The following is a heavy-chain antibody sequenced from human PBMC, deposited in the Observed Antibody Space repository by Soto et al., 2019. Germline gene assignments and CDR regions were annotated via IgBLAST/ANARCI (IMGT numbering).Heavy chain of an antibody. CDR1: GGSISSYY. Sequence: SETLSLTSTVSGGSISSYYWSWIRQPPGKGLEWIGYIYYSGSTNYNPSLKSRVTISVDTSKNQFSLKLSSVTAADTAVYYCARVYAYYFDYWGQGTLVTVSS. J-gene: IGHJ4*02. CDR2: IYYSGST. V-gene: IGHV4-59*01. CDR3: ARVYAYYFDY. D-gene: IGHD2-8*01.